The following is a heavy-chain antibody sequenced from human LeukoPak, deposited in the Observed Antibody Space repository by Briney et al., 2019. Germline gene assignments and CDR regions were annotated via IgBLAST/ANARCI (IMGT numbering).Heavy chain of an antibody. CDR3: ARHSSNYYDSSGDFDY. Sequence: PSETLSLTCTVSGGSISSYYWSWIRQPPGKGLEWIGYIYYSGSTNYNPSLKSRVTISVDTSKNQFSLKLSSVTAADTAVYYCARHSSNYYDSSGDFDYWGQGTLVTVSS. D-gene: IGHD3-22*01. V-gene: IGHV4-59*08. J-gene: IGHJ4*02. CDR2: IYYSGST. CDR1: GGSISSYY.